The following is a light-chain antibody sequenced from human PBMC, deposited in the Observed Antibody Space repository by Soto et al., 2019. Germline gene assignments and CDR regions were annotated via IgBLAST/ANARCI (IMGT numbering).Light chain of an antibody. CDR2: DVS. J-gene: IGLJ1*01. Sequence: QSVLTQPRSVSGSPGQSVTISCTGTSSDVGGYNYVSWYQQHPGKAPKLMIYDVSKRPSGVPDRFSGSKSGNTASLTISGLQAEDEADYYCCSYAGTNYVFGTGTKVTLL. CDR1: SSDVGGYNY. CDR3: CSYAGTNYV. V-gene: IGLV2-11*01.